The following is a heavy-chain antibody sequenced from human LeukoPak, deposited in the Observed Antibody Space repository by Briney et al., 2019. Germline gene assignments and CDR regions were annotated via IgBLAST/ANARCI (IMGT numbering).Heavy chain of an antibody. D-gene: IGHD3-3*01. CDR1: VGTVSRYA. Sequence: ASVKVSCKGSVGTVSRYAISWVRPAPGQGLEWMGWLNPNSGNTDYAQKFQGRVTMTRNTSISTAYMELSSLRSEDTAVYYCARGRLRFLEWLLGFDPWGHGTLVTVSS. CDR2: LNPNSGNT. V-gene: IGHV1-8*01. J-gene: IGHJ5*02. CDR3: ARGRLRFLEWLLGFDP.